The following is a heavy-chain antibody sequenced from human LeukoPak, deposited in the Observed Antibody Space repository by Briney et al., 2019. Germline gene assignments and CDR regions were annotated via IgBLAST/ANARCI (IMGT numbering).Heavy chain of an antibody. CDR1: GESVSSNSAA. CDR2: TYYRSKWYN. CDR3: ARQYSSGWSSYYGLDV. J-gene: IGHJ6*02. D-gene: IGHD6-19*01. Sequence: TSQTLSLTCAISGESVSSNSAAWNWIRQSPSRGLEWLGGTYYRSKWYNDYAVSVKSRITINPDTSKNQFSLQLNSVTPEDTAVYYCARQYSSGWSSYYGLDVWGQGTTVTVSS. V-gene: IGHV6-1*01.